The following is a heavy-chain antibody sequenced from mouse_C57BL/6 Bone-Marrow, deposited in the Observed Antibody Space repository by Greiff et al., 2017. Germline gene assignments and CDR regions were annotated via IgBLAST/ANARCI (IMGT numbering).Heavy chain of an antibody. J-gene: IGHJ4*01. Sequence: VQLQQSGPVLVKPGPSVKISCKASGFTFTDYYMHWVKQSHGKSLEWIGLVYPYNGGTSYNQKFKGKDTLTVDTSSSTAYMELNSLTSEDSAVYYGASTTVGAHHYYALAYWGQGTSVTVSA. V-gene: IGHV1-36*01. CDR2: VYPYNGGT. CDR3: ASTTVGAHHYYALAY. D-gene: IGHD1-1*01. CDR1: GFTFTDYY.